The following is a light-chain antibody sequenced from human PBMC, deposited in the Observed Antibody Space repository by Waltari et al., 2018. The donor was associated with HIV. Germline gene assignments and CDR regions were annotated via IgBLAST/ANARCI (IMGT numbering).Light chain of an antibody. CDR3: QQRNGWPLT. CDR1: QNIDTY. J-gene: IGKJ4*01. Sequence: VLTQSPATLSLSPGQRGTLSCRASQNIDTYLAWYQHKPGQPPRLLIYDASRRATGIPVRFSASGSGTDFTLTISGLEPEDFAVYYCQQRNGWPLTFGGGTKVEIK. CDR2: DAS. V-gene: IGKV3-11*01.